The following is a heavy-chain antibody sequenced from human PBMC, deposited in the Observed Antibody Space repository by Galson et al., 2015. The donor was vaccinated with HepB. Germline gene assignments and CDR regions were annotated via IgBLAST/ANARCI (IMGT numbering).Heavy chain of an antibody. Sequence: ETLSLTCTVSGGSISHYYWSWIRQPPGKGLEWIGYVYNSGSPNYSPSLKSRVTISMDTSKNQFSLRLSSVTAADTAVYYCARDNGDGYNYYFDYWGQGTLVTVSS. J-gene: IGHJ4*02. D-gene: IGHD5-24*01. V-gene: IGHV4-59*01. CDR2: VYNSGSP. CDR1: GGSISHYY. CDR3: ARDNGDGYNYYFDY.